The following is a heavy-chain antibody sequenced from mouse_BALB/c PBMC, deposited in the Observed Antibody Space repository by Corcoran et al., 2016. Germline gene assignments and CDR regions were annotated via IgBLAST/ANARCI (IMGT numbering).Heavy chain of an antibody. CDR1: GYAFTSYN. J-gene: IGHJ1*01. CDR3: ARFYYGYDWYFDV. D-gene: IGHD2-2*01. V-gene: IGHV1S135*01. Sequence: EIQLQQSGPELVKPGASVKVSCKASGYAFTSYNMYWVKQSHGKSLEWIGYIDPYNGGTSYNQKFKGKATLTVDKSSSTAYMHLNSLTSEDSAVYYCARFYYGYDWYFDVWGAGTTVTVSS. CDR2: IDPYNGGT.